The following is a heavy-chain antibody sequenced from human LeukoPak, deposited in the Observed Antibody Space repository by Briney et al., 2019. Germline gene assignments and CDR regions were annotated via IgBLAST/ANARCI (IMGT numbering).Heavy chain of an antibody. CDR1: GGSISSGSYY. CDR2: IYTSGST. V-gene: IGHV4-61*02. CDR3: ASWGRLRAGGIYYGIDV. Sequence: PSETLSLTCTVSGGSISSGSYYWSWIRQPAGKGLEWIGCIYTSGSTNYNPSLKSRVTISVDTSKNQFYLKLSCVTAADTAVYYCASWGRLRAGGIYYGIDVLGQGTTVTGSS. D-gene: IGHD6-13*01. J-gene: IGHJ6*02.